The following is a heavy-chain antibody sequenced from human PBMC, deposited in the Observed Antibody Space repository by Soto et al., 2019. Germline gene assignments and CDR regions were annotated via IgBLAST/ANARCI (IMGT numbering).Heavy chain of an antibody. J-gene: IGHJ6*02. CDR3: ARDKKGATMVYYYYGMDV. Sequence: GGSLRLSCAASGFTFSDYYMSWIRQAPGKGLEWVSYISSSSSYTNYADSVKGRFTISRDNAKNSLYLQMNSLRAEDTAVYYCARDKKGATMVYYYYGMDVWGQGTTVTVSS. CDR1: GFTFSDYY. V-gene: IGHV3-11*06. CDR2: ISSSSSYT. D-gene: IGHD1-26*01.